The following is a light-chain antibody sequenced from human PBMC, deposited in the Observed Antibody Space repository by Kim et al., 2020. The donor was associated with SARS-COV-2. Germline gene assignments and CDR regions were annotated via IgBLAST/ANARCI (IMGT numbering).Light chain of an antibody. CDR1: RGSTASNY. J-gene: IGLJ3*02. CDR2: GDN. CDR3: QSYDSILWV. V-gene: IGLV6-57*01. Sequence: GPTGTRSWPRSRGSTASNYVEWDQQRPGGSPTSVISGDNQRPSWVPVRLSGALDSPSQYASLPMSVRKTEGEADSYCQSYDSILWVFGGGTQLTV.